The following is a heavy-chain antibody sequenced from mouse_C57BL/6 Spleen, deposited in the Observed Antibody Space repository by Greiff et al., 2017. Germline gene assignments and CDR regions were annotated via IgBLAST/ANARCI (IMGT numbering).Heavy chain of an antibody. J-gene: IGHJ3*01. CDR3: AQGDPFAY. CDR2: INPSSGYT. CDR1: GYTFTSYT. V-gene: IGHV1-4*01. Sequence: QVQLQQSGAELARPGASVKMSCKASGYTFTSYTMHWVKQRPGQGLEWIGYINPSSGYTKYNQKFKDKATLTADKSSSTAYMQLSSRTSEDSAVYYCAQGDPFAYWGQGTLVTVSA.